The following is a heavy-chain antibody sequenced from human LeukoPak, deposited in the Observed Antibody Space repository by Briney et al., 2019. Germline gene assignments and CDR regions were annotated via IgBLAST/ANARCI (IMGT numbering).Heavy chain of an antibody. J-gene: IGHJ6*02. CDR3: ARNLVAGGGYYGMDV. CDR1: GYSFTSYW. V-gene: IGHV5-51*01. CDR2: IYPGDSDT. Sequence: GESLKISCKGSGYSFTSYWIGWVRQMPGKGLEWMGIIYPGDSDTRYSPSFQGQVTISADKSISTAYLQWSSLKASDTAMYYCARNLVAGGGYYGMDVWGQGTTVTVSS. D-gene: IGHD6-6*01.